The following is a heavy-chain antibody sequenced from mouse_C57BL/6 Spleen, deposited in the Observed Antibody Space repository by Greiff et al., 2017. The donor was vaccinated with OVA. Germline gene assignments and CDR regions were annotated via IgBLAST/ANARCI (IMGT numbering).Heavy chain of an antibody. V-gene: IGHV1-64*01. CDR1: GYTFTSYW. D-gene: IGHD2-4*01. CDR2: IHPNSGST. Sequence: QVQLKESGAELARPGASVKLSCKASGYTFTSYWMHWVKQRPGQGLEWIGMIHPNSGSTNYNEKFKSKATLTVDKSSSTAYMQLSSLTSEDSAVYYCARSRDYDGAWFAYWGQGTLVTVSA. CDR3: ARSRDYDGAWFAY. J-gene: IGHJ3*01.